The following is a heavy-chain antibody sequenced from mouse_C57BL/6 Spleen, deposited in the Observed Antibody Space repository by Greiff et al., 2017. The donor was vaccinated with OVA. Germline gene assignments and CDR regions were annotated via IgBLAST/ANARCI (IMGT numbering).Heavy chain of an antibody. Sequence: EVQGVESGGDLVKPGGSLKLSCAASGFTFSSYGMSWVRQTPDKRLEWVATISSGGSYTYYTDNVKGRFTISTDNAKSTLYLQMSSLKSEDTAMYYWARRPTGTDYAMDYWGQGTSVTVSS. CDR1: GFTFSSYG. CDR2: ISSGGSYT. D-gene: IGHD4-1*02. V-gene: IGHV5-6*01. J-gene: IGHJ4*01. CDR3: ARRPTGTDYAMDY.